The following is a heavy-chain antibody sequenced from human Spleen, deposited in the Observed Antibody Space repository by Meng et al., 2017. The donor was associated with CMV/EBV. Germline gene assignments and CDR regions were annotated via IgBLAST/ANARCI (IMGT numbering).Heavy chain of an antibody. V-gene: IGHV4-31*03. CDR1: GGSINSGAYY. CDR3: ARVRSGGWHFDY. CDR2: IYYSGST. D-gene: IGHD3-10*01. J-gene: IGHJ4*02. Sequence: CTGSGGSINSGAYYWNWIRQHPGKGLEWIGYIYYSGSTSYNPSLKSRLTVSVDTSNNRFSLKMSSVTAADTAVYYCARVRSGGWHFDYWGRGTLVTVSS.